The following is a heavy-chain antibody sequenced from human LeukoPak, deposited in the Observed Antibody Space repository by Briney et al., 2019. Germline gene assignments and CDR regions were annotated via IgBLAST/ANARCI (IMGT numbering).Heavy chain of an antibody. CDR1: GFDFSSYT. D-gene: IGHD3-3*01. V-gene: IGHV3-21*01. J-gene: IGHJ5*01. CDR3: ARGGDFGEVTDS. CDR2: ISTSGSFT. Sequence: GGSLRLSCAASGFDFSSYTMNWVRQAPGRAPEWVSLISTSGSFTHHVDSVKGRFTISRDNTKKSLYLQMTSLRVEDTAVYYCARGGDFGEVTDSWGQGTQVIVSA.